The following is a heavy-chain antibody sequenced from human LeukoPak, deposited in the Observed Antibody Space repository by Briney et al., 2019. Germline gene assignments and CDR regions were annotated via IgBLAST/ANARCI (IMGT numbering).Heavy chain of an antibody. CDR2: FYSGGNT. CDR1: GFSVSNTY. CDR3: ARGTVTAPDY. Sequence: GGSLRLSCAAPGFSVSNTYMSWVRQAPGKGLEWVSIFYSGGNTYYADSVKGRFTISRDNSKETLYLQMNRLRPEDTAVYYCARGTVTAPDYWGQGTLGTVSS. D-gene: IGHD2-21*02. V-gene: IGHV3-53*01. J-gene: IGHJ4*02.